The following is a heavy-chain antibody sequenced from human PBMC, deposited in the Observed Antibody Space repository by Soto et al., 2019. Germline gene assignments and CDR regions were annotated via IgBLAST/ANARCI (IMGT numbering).Heavy chain of an antibody. CDR3: ARVAGYSSSWDAFDI. V-gene: IGHV3-21*01. J-gene: IGHJ3*02. Sequence: GGSLRLSCAASGFTFSSYSMNWVRQAPGKGLEWVSSISSSSSYIYYADSVKGRCTISGDNAKNSLYLQMNSLRAEDKVGYDCARVAGYSSSWDAFDIWGQGTMVTVSS. D-gene: IGHD6-13*01. CDR2: ISSSSSYI. CDR1: GFTFSSYS.